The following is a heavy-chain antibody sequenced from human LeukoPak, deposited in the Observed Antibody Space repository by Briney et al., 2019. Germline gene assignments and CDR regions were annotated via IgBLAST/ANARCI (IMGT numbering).Heavy chain of an antibody. CDR2: MNPNSGNT. V-gene: IGHV1-8*03. CDR1: GYTFTSYD. CDR3: ARAHGGPLRGGGSPAYYYYYMDV. Sequence: ASVKVSCKASGYTFTSYDINWVRQATGQGLEWMGWMNPNSGNTGYAQKFQGRVTITRNTSISTAYMELSSLRSEDTAVYYCARAHGGPLRGGGSPAYYYYYMDVWGKGTTVTVSS. D-gene: IGHD1-26*01. J-gene: IGHJ6*03.